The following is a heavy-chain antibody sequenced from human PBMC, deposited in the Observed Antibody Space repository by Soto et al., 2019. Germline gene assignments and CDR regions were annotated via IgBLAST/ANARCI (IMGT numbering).Heavy chain of an antibody. D-gene: IGHD3-3*01. V-gene: IGHV3-23*05. J-gene: IGHJ5*02. CDR1: GFIFRNHV. Sequence: VQSLESGGGLVQPGGSLRLSCAASGFIFRNHVLNWVRQAPGKGLEWVSAIDNSGDGSFYADSVKGRFIISRDNSKDTVFLHMNNLRPEDTAFYYCAKIPSRGMIFGAGSWGQGTLVTVSS. CDR3: AKIPSRGMIFGAGS. CDR2: IDNSGDGS.